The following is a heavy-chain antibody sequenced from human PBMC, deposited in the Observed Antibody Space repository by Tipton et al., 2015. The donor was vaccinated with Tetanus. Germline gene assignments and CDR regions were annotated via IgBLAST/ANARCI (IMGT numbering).Heavy chain of an antibody. CDR1: GDSIRSYAYY. CDR2: VFSTGSA. CDR3: ARHNRLSKWVVHWYFDV. Sequence: TLSLTCNVSGDSIRSYAYYWAWIRQPPGRGLEWIASVFSTGSAHYNPSLKSRVIISADTSKNQFSLKLNSVTAGDAAIYYCARHNRLSKWVVHWYFDVWGRGTPVTASS. V-gene: IGHV4-39*01. J-gene: IGHJ2*01. D-gene: IGHD6-19*01.